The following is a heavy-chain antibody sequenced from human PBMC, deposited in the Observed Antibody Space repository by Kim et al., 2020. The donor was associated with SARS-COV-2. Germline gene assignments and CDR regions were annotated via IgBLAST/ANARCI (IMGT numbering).Heavy chain of an antibody. V-gene: IGHV1-3*01. CDR3: ARANVLRFLEWLLPLDY. D-gene: IGHD3-3*01. Sequence: FQGRVTITRDTSASTAYMELSSLRSEDTAVYYCARANVLRFLEWLLPLDYWGQGTLVTVSS. J-gene: IGHJ4*02.